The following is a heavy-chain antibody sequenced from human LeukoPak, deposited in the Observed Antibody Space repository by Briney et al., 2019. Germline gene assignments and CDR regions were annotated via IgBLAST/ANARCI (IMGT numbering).Heavy chain of an antibody. CDR2: INHSGST. CDR1: GGSISSSSYY. J-gene: IGHJ4*02. CDR3: ARVWPGATKRIAASKGFDY. Sequence: SETLSLTCTVSGGSISSSSYYWGWIRQPPGKGLEWIGEINHSGSTNYNPSLKSRVTISVDTSKNQFSLKLSSVTAADTAVYYCARVWPGATKRIAASKGFDYWGQGTLVTVSS. V-gene: IGHV4-39*07. D-gene: IGHD6-13*01.